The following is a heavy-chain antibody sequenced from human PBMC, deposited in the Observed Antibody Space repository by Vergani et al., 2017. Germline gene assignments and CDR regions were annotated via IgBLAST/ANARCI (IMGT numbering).Heavy chain of an antibody. CDR3: AGTSEKFEF. J-gene: IGHJ4*02. CDR1: GFTFRVYS. Sequence: EVHLVESGGGLVKPGGSLRLSCGASGFTFRVYSLNWVRQSPGKGLELISSINGNSAYIYYADSVRGRFTISRDNDKNLMFLQRNGLRAEDTAIYYCAGTSEKFEFWGQGTVVTISS. V-gene: IGHV3-21*06. CDR2: INGNSAYI.